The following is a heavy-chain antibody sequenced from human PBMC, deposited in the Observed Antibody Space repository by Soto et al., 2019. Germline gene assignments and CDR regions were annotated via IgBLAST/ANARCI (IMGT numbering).Heavy chain of an antibody. V-gene: IGHV4-34*01. J-gene: IGHJ6*03. CDR3: ARVAYYYYYMDV. CDR1: GGSFSGYY. Sequence: SETLSLTCAVYGGSFSGYYWSWIRQPPGKGLEWIGEINHSGSTNYNPSLKSRVTISVDTSKNQFSLKLSSVTAADTAVYYCARVAYYYYYMDVWGKGTTVTVSS. CDR2: INHSGST.